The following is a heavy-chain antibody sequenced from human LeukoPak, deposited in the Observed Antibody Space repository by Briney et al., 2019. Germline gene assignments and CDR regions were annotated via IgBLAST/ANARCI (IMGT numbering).Heavy chain of an antibody. Sequence: GGSLRLSCAASGFIFSSYNMNWVRQAPGKGLEWVSSISSSSNHIFYADSVKGRFTISRDNVKNSLYLQMNSLRAEDTAVYFCARDGGDTYYDFWSGYSRPSVDYWGQGTLVTVSS. V-gene: IGHV3-21*06. CDR1: GFIFSSYN. J-gene: IGHJ4*02. D-gene: IGHD3-3*01. CDR2: ISSSSNHI. CDR3: ARDGGDTYYDFWSGYSRPSVDY.